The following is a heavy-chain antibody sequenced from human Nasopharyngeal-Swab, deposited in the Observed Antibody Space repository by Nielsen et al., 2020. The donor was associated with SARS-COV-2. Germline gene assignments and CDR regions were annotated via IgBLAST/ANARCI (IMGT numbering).Heavy chain of an antibody. D-gene: IGHD3-9*01. CDR2: IWYDGSNK. J-gene: IGHJ4*02. V-gene: IGHV3-33*01. Sequence: VRQAPGKGLEWVAIIWYDGSNKYYADSVKGRFTISRDNSKNTLYLQMNSLRAEDTAVYYCARDGDILTGLSLDYWGQGTLVTVPS. CDR3: ARDGDILTGLSLDY.